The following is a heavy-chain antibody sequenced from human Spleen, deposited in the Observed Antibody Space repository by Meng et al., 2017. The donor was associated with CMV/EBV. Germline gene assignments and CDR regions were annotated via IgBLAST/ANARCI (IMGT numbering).Heavy chain of an antibody. CDR3: AKVRFLEWILSVDDVFDI. V-gene: IGHV3-21*06. Sequence: GESLKISCAASGFTFSSYWMSWVRQAPGKGLEWVSSISSSGTYIYYADSVKGRFTISRDNAKHSLYLQLNNLRAEDTAVYYCAKVRFLEWILSVDDVFDIWGQGTMVTVSS. J-gene: IGHJ3*02. CDR1: GFTFSSYW. CDR2: ISSSGTYI. D-gene: IGHD3-3*01.